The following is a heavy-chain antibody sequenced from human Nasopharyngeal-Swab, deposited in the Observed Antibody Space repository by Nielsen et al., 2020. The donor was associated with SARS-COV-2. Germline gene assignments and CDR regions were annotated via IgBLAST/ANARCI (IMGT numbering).Heavy chain of an antibody. J-gene: IGHJ4*02. Sequence: GESLKISCAASGFTFSSYSMNWVRQAPGKGLEWVSSISSSSSYIYYADSVKGRFTISRDNAKNSLYLQMNSLRAEDTAVYYCARDLRLGLYYWGQGTLVTVSS. V-gene: IGHV3-21*01. CDR3: ARDLRLGLYY. CDR1: GFTFSSYS. CDR2: ISSSSSYI. D-gene: IGHD3-16*01.